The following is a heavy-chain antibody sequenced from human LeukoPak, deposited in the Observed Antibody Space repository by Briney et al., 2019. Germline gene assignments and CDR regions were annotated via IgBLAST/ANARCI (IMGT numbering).Heavy chain of an antibody. CDR3: ANENYYGSGSYPDY. Sequence: PGGSLRLSCAASGFTFSSYGIHWVRQAPGKGLEGVALISYDGSNKYYADSVKGRFTISRDNSKNTLYLQMNSLRAEDTAVYYYANENYYGSGSYPDYWGQGTLVTVSS. J-gene: IGHJ4*02. CDR2: ISYDGSNK. V-gene: IGHV3-30*18. CDR1: GFTFSSYG. D-gene: IGHD3-10*01.